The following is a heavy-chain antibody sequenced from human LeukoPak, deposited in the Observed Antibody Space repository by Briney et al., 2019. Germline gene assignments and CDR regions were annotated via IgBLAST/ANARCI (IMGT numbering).Heavy chain of an antibody. CDR2: IYYSGST. D-gene: IGHD6-19*01. CDR3: ARSSGWYYY. CDR1: GGSISSSH. V-gene: IGHV4-59*08. J-gene: IGHJ4*02. Sequence: PSETLSLTCTVSGGSISSSHWSWIRQPPGKGLEWIGYIYYSGSTNYSPSLKSRVTMSVDTSKNQFSLKLSSVTAADTAVYYCARSSGWYYYWGQGTLVTVSS.